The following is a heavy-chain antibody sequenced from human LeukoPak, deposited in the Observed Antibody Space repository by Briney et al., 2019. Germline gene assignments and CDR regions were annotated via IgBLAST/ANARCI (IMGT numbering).Heavy chain of an antibody. CDR3: VRVVSVGLLYYYGSGTRFDY. Sequence: GGSLRLSCAASGFTFSSYGMHWVRQAPGKGLEWVAVISYDGSNKYYADSVKGRFTISRDNSKNTLYLQMNSLRAEDTAVYYCVRVVSVGLLYYYGSGTRFDYWGQGTLVTVSS. V-gene: IGHV3-30*03. D-gene: IGHD3-10*01. J-gene: IGHJ4*02. CDR1: GFTFSSYG. CDR2: ISYDGSNK.